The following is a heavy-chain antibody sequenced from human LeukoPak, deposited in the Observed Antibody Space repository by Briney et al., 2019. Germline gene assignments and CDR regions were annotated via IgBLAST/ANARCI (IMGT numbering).Heavy chain of an antibody. V-gene: IGHV3-11*01. CDR3: ARGTYSGTYYAWYYFDY. CDR1: GFTISDYY. D-gene: IGHD1-26*01. CDR2: ISSSGSTI. Sequence: GGSLRLSCAASGFTISDYYMSWIRQAPGKGLEWVSYISSSGSTIYYTDSVKGRFTISRDNARNSLYLQMNSLRAEDTAVYYCARGTYSGTYYAWYYFDYWGQGTLVTVSS. J-gene: IGHJ4*02.